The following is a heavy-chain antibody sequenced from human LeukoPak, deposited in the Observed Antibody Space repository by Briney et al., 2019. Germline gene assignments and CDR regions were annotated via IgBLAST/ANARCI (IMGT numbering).Heavy chain of an antibody. J-gene: IGHJ4*02. D-gene: IGHD5-18*01. CDR1: GLTFSSYG. Sequence: GGSLRLSCAASGLTFSSYGMHWVRQAPGKGLEYVSAINSNGGSTYYANSVKGRFTISRDNSKNTLYLQMNTLRAEDTAVYYCAKVATAMAQFDYWGQGTLVTVSS. CDR2: INSNGGST. CDR3: AKVATAMAQFDY. V-gene: IGHV3-64*01.